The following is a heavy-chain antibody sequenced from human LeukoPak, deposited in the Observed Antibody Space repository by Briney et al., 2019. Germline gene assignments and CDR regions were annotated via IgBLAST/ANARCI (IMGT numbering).Heavy chain of an antibody. CDR1: GFTFSNYA. CDR3: ARDIYFYGDYVIDY. D-gene: IGHD4-17*01. J-gene: IGHJ4*02. V-gene: IGHV3-33*01. Sequence: GGSLRLSCAASGFTFSNYAMHWARQAPGKGLEWVAVIWYDGSNKYYADSVKGRFTISRDNSKSTLYLQMNSLRAEDTAVYYCARDIYFYGDYVIDYWGQGTLVTVSS. CDR2: IWYDGSNK.